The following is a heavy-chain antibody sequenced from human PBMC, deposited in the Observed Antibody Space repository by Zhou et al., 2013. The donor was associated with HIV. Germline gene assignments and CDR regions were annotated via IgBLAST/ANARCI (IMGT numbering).Heavy chain of an antibody. CDR1: GYTLNSYG. CDR2: ISPNSGGT. V-gene: IGHV1-2*02. CDR3: ARITLLRYFDWSADF. Sequence: QVQLVQSGAEVKKPGASVKVSCKASGYTLNSYGFSWVRQAPGQGFEWMGWISPNSGGTNYAQKFQGRVSMSRDTSISTAYMELSSLRSDDTAVYYCARITLLRYFDWSADFWGQGTPVTVSS. J-gene: IGHJ4*02. D-gene: IGHD3-9*01.